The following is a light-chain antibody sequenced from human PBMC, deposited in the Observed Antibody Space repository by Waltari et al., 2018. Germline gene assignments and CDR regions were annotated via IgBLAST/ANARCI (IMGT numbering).Light chain of an antibody. V-gene: IGLV1-44*01. CDR1: RSNTGRNT. J-gene: IGLJ2*01. Sequence: QAVLTQPPSASGTPGQTVTISCSGSRSNTGRNTVTWYQQLPGTTPKVLIYNNDQRPSGVPDRFSGSKSGTSVSLAISGIQSDDEADYYCSTWDDGLAGGVVFGGGTKLTVL. CDR3: STWDDGLAGGVV. CDR2: NND.